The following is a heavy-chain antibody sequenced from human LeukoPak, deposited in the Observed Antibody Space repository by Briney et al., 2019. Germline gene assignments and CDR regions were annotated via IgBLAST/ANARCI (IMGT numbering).Heavy chain of an antibody. CDR2: ISGSGGTT. Sequence: GGSLRLSCAASGFTFNNYAMNWVRQAPGKGLEWVSVISGSGGTTYYADSVKGRFTISRDSPKNTLFLHMNTLRAEDTAIYYCAKDRTVGASYWYFDLWGRGTLVTVSS. V-gene: IGHV3-23*01. CDR3: AKDRTVGASYWYFDL. CDR1: GFTFNNYA. J-gene: IGHJ2*01. D-gene: IGHD1-26*01.